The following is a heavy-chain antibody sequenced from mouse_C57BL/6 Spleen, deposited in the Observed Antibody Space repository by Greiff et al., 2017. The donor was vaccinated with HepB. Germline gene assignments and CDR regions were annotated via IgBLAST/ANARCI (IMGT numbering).Heavy chain of an antibody. J-gene: IGHJ2*01. V-gene: IGHV1-42*01. CDR1: GYSFTGYY. CDR3: ARPGTYYFDY. Sequence: EVKLVESGPELVKPGASVKISCKASGYSFTGYYMNWVKQSPEKSLEWIGEINPSTGGTTYNQKFKAKATLTVDKSSSTAYMQLKSLTSEDSAVYYCARPGTYYFDYWGQGTTLTVSS. CDR2: INPSTGGT. D-gene: IGHD3-3*01.